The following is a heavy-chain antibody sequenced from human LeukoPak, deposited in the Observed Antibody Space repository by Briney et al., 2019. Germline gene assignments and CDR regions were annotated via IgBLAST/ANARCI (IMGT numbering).Heavy chain of an antibody. CDR3: ARGYYGSGSYNAFDI. CDR2: IIPIFGTA. Sequence: RASVKVSCKASGGTFSSYAISWVRQAPGQGREWMGGIIPIFGTANYAQKFQGRVTITADESTSTAYMELSSLRSEDTAVYYCARGYYGSGSYNAFDIWGQGTMVTVSS. V-gene: IGHV1-69*01. D-gene: IGHD3-10*01. CDR1: GGTFSSYA. J-gene: IGHJ3*02.